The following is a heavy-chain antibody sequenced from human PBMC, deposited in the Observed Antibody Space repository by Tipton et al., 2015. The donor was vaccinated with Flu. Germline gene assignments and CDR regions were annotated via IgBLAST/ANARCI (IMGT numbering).Heavy chain of an antibody. Sequence: SLRLSCAASGFTFSSTVMHWVRQAPGKGLGWAAIISHDGRRTYYADSVKGRFTVSRDNSKDTLYLEMSSLGGEDTAVYYCARDRGTYDSAGFFENWGQGALVAVSS. CDR2: ISHDGRRT. D-gene: IGHD1-14*01. CDR3: ARDRGTYDSAGFFEN. CDR1: GFTFSSTV. V-gene: IGHV3-30*03. J-gene: IGHJ4*02.